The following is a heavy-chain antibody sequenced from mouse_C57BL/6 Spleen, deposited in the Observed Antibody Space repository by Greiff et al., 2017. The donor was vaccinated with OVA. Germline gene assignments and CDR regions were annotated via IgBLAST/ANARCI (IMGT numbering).Heavy chain of an antibody. CDR3: ARGWDYHDY. Sequence: VQLKESGPELVKPGASVKMSCKASGYTFTDYNMHWVKQSHGKSLEWIGYINPNNGGTSYNQKFKGKATLTVNKSSSTAYMELRSLTSEDSAVYYCARGWDYHDYWGQGTTLTVSS. V-gene: IGHV1-22*01. CDR1: GYTFTDYN. CDR2: INPNNGGT. J-gene: IGHJ2*01. D-gene: IGHD2-3*01.